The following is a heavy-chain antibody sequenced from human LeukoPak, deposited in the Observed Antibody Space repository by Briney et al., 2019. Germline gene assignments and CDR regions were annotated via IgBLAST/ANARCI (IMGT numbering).Heavy chain of an antibody. D-gene: IGHD6-19*01. J-gene: IGHJ3*02. CDR1: GYTFTGYY. Sequence: ASVKVSCKASGYTFTGYYMHGVRQAPGQGLEWMGWINPNSGGTNYAQKFQGRVTMTRDTSISTAYMELSRLRSDDTAAYYCARGVEVANAFDIWGQGTMVTVSS. V-gene: IGHV1-2*02. CDR2: INPNSGGT. CDR3: ARGVEVANAFDI.